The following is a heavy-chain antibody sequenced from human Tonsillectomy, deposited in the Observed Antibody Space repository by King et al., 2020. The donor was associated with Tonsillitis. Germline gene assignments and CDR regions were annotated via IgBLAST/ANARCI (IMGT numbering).Heavy chain of an antibody. CDR3: ARDTLIATAGSDY. CDR2: IKPDGSDK. Sequence: VQLVESGGGLVQPGGSLRLSCAASGFTFSTYWMSWVRQVPGKGLEWVANIKPDGSDKYYVDSVRGRLTIFRDNAKNSLDLQMNSLRGEDTAGYYCARDTLIATAGSDYWGQGTLVTVSS. CDR1: GFTFSTYW. J-gene: IGHJ4*02. V-gene: IGHV3-7*01. D-gene: IGHD6-13*01.